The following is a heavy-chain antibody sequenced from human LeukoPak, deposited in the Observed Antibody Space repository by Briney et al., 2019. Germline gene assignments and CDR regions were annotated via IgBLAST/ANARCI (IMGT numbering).Heavy chain of an antibody. Sequence: SQTRSLTGAVSGGSISSGGYSWSWIRQPPGKGLEWIGYIYHSGSTYYKPSLKSRVTISVDRSKNHFSLKLSSVTAADTAVYYCARPRGYQEPDAFDIWGQGTMVTVSS. V-gene: IGHV4-30-2*01. J-gene: IGHJ3*02. CDR1: GGSISSGGYS. D-gene: IGHD3-22*01. CDR2: IYHSGST. CDR3: ARPRGYQEPDAFDI.